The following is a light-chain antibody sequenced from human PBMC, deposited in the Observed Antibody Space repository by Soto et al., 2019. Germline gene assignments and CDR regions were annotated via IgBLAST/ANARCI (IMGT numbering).Light chain of an antibody. CDR1: QFIHSRF. J-gene: IGKJ1*01. CDR2: GAS. CDR3: QQSYSIPVWT. Sequence: EIVLTQSPGTLSLSPGESATLLCRASQFIHSRFLAWYQQKPGQAPRLLIYGASSRATGIPDRFSGSGSGTDFTLTISGLQPEDFATYYCQQSYSIPVWTFGHGTKVDNK. V-gene: IGKV3-20*01.